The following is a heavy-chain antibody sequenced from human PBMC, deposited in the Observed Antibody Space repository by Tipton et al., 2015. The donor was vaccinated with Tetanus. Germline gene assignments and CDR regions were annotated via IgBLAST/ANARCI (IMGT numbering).Heavy chain of an antibody. CDR2: ISSSGSTI. V-gene: IGHV3-11*01. CDR3: ARSRDSSGYYYVYWYFDL. Sequence: AASGFTFSDYYMSWIRQAPGKGLEWVSYISSSGSTIYYADSVKGRFTISRDNAKNSLYLQMNSLRAEDTAVYYCARSRDSSGYYYVYWYFDLWGRGTLVTVSS. D-gene: IGHD3-22*01. J-gene: IGHJ2*01. CDR1: GFTFSDYY.